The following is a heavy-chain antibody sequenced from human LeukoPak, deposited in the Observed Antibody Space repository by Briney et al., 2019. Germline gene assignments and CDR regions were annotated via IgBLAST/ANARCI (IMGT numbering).Heavy chain of an antibody. CDR1: GGSFSGYY. Sequence: SETLSLTCAVYGGSFSGYYWSWIRQPPGKGLEWIGEINHSGSTNYNPSLKSRVTISVDTSRNQFSLKLSSVTAADTAVYYCARVDYWGQGTLVTVSS. CDR2: INHSGST. CDR3: ARVDY. V-gene: IGHV4-34*01. J-gene: IGHJ4*02.